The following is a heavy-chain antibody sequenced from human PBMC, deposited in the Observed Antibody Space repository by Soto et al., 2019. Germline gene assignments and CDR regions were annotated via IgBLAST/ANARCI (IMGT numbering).Heavy chain of an antibody. D-gene: IGHD2-2*01. CDR1: GSTFSSYV. J-gene: IGHJ4*02. CDR3: AKRGPKPALYFDY. Sequence: PGGPWSLSCPSSGSTFSSYVISWVRQAPGKGLEWVSSFYFGGNTYYAASLKSRVTISIDNSKNHLYLQMNCVTAEDTAVYYCAKRGPKPALYFDYWGQGTLVTVSS. V-gene: IGHV3-23*01. CDR2: FYFGGNT.